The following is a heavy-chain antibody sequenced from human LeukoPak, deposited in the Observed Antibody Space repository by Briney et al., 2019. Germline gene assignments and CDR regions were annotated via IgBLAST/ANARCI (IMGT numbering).Heavy chain of an antibody. CDR2: MNPNSGNT. CDR3: ARGRNWGDLARAINYYYYYMNV. CDR1: GYTFTSCD. Sequence: GASVKVSFTASGYTFTSCDINWVRQATGQGLEWMGWMNPNSGNTGYAQKFQGRVTITRNTSISTAYMELSSLRSEDTAVYYCARGRNWGDLARAINYYYYYMNVWGKGTTVTVSS. V-gene: IGHV1-8*03. J-gene: IGHJ6*03. D-gene: IGHD3-16*01.